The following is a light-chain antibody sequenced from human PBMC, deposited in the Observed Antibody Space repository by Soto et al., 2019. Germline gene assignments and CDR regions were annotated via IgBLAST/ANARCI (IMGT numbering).Light chain of an antibody. J-gene: IGLJ1*01. CDR3: NSYTSSSTLYV. CDR1: SSDIGGYNY. Sequence: QSALTQPASVSRSPGQSITISCAGTSSDIGGYNYVSWYQQHPGKAPKVMIYEVSNRPSGVSNRFSGTKSGNTASLTISGLQAEDEADYYCNSYTSSSTLYVFGSGTKLTVL. CDR2: EVS. V-gene: IGLV2-14*01.